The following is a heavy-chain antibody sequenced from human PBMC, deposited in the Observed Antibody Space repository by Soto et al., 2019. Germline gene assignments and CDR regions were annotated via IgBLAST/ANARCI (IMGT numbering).Heavy chain of an antibody. CDR3: ARAAVVTPELWFDP. V-gene: IGHV4-59*01. CDR1: GGSISSYY. D-gene: IGHD2-15*01. Sequence: SETLSLTCTVSGGSISSYYWSWIRQPPGKGLEWIGYIYYSGSTNYNPSLKSRVTISVDTSKNQFSLKLSSVTAADTAVYYCARAAVVTPELWFDPWGQGTLVTVS. J-gene: IGHJ5*02. CDR2: IYYSGST.